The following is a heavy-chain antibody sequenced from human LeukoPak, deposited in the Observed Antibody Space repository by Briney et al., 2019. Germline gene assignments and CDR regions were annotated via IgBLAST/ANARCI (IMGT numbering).Heavy chain of an antibody. Sequence: ASVKVSCKASGYTFTGYYMHWVRQAPGQGLEWMGWINPNSGGTNYAQKFQGWVTMTRDTSISTAYMELSRLRSDDTAVYYCARGTYGDPYYFDYWGQGTLVTVSS. CDR2: INPNSGGT. CDR1: GYTFTGYY. CDR3: ARGTYGDPYYFDY. J-gene: IGHJ4*02. V-gene: IGHV1-2*04. D-gene: IGHD4-17*01.